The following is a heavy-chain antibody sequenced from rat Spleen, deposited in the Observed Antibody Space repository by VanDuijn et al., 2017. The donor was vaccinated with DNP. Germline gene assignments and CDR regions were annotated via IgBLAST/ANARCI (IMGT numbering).Heavy chain of an antibody. Sequence: EVQLVGSGGGLVQSGRSLKLSCAASGFTFSNYGMAWVRQAPKKGLEWVAYISYDGGSTSYRDSVKGRFTISRDNAKTTLYLQMGSLRSEDTATYYCTTGPNWFAYWGQGTLVTVSS. J-gene: IGHJ3*01. CDR1: GFTFSNYG. CDR2: ISYDGGST. V-gene: IGHV5-20*01. CDR3: TTGPNWFAY.